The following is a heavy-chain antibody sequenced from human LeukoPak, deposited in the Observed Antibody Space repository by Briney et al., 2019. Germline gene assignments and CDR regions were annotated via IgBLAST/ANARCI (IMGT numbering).Heavy chain of an antibody. D-gene: IGHD3-16*01. CDR2: ISWNSGSI. CDR1: GFTFDDYA. J-gene: IGHJ4*02. Sequence: GRSLRLSCAASGFTFDDYAMHWVRQAPGKGLEWVSGISWNSGSIGYADSVKGRFTISRDNAKNSLYLQMNSLKAEDTAVYYCARDFFGGLKASPAFDYWGQGTLVTVSS. V-gene: IGHV3-9*01. CDR3: ARDFFGGLKASPAFDY.